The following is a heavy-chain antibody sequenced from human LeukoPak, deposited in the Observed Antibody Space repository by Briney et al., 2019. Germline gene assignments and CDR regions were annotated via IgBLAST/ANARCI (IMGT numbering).Heavy chain of an antibody. CDR3: ARGVRYTYFYYYYMDV. CDR2: INPDSGGT. D-gene: IGHD5-18*01. CDR1: GYTFTDYY. Sequence: GASVKVSCKASGYTFTDYYMYWVRQAPGQGPEWMGWINPDSGGTNYAQKFQGRVTMTRDTSISTAYMELRWLRSDDTAIYYCARGVRYTYFYYYYMDVWGKGTTVTVSS. V-gene: IGHV1-2*02. J-gene: IGHJ6*03.